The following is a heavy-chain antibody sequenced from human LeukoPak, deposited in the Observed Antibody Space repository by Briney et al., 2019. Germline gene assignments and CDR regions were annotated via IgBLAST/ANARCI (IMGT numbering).Heavy chain of an antibody. Sequence: PGGSLRLSCAASGFTFSSYAMHWVRQAPGKGLEWVAVISYDGSNKYYADSVKGRFTISRDNSKNTLYLQMNSLRAEDTVVYYCAKDPYDYVWGSYRGYFDYWGQGTLVTVSS. J-gene: IGHJ4*02. CDR3: AKDPYDYVWGSYRGYFDY. V-gene: IGHV3-30-3*01. CDR1: GFTFSSYA. CDR2: ISYDGSNK. D-gene: IGHD3-16*01.